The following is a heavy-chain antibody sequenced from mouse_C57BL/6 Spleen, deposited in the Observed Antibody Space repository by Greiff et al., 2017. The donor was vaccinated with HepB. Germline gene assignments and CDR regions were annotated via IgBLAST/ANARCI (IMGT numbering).Heavy chain of an antibody. J-gene: IGHJ3*01. CDR1: GFSLTSYG. CDR2: IWSGGST. V-gene: IGHV2-2*01. CDR3: ASGLSVLAY. Sequence: QVQLQQSGPGLVQPSQSLSITCTVSGFSLTSYGVHWVRQSPGKGLEWLGVIWSGGSTDYNAAFISRLSISKDNSKSQVVFKMNSLHADDTAIYYWASGLSVLAYWGQGTLVTVSA.